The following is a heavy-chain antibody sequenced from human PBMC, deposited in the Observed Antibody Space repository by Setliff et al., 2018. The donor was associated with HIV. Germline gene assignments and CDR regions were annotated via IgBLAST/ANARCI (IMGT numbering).Heavy chain of an antibody. CDR3: ANMQWASNAWYSFDY. D-gene: IGHD6-19*01. CDR2: IRYDASNK. J-gene: IGHJ4*02. V-gene: IGHV3-30*02. CDR1: GFTFSVHG. Sequence: LRLSCAASGFTFSVHGIHWVRQAPGKGLEWLTYIRYDASNKFYADSVKGRFTISKDNSQNALYLQMNSLRAEDTAVYYCANMQWASNAWYSFDYWGQGALVTVSS.